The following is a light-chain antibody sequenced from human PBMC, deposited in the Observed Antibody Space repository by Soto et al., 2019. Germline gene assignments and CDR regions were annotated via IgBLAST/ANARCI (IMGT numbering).Light chain of an antibody. Sequence: EIVMTQSPAILSVSPGERATLSCRASQSVSSNLAWYQQKPGQAPRLLIYGASTRATGIPARFSGSGSGTEFTLTISRAQSEYSAVYYGQQYKNWPPLTFGGGTKVEIK. CDR1: QSVSSN. CDR3: QQYKNWPPLT. V-gene: IGKV3-15*01. J-gene: IGKJ4*01. CDR2: GAS.